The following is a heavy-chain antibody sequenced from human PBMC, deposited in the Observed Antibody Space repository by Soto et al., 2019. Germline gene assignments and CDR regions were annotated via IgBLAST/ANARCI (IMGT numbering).Heavy chain of an antibody. V-gene: IGHV4-59*08. CDR1: DDSSSNYK. D-gene: IGHD1-1*01. Sequence: QVQLQESGPGLVKPSETLSLTCTVSDDSSSNYKWSWIRQPPGRKLEWIGYIDSNGGTSYNPSLQSRGTISMATSTNQFSLKLGFVTPAYAAISLCLRQGFWRVHGRLDVWGQGTTVTVSS. CDR2: IDSNGGT. CDR3: LRQGFWRVHGRLDV. J-gene: IGHJ6*02.